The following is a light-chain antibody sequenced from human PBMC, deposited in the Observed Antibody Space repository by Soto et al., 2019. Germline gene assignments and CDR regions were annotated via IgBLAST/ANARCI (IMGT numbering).Light chain of an antibody. J-gene: IGKJ4*02. V-gene: IGKV1-6*01. CDR3: LQDYTYPRM. CDR1: QGIRND. Sequence: ATQMTQSPSSMSAPVGDRVTITCRASQGIRNDLGWYQQKPGKASKLLIYAASSLQNGVPSRFSGSGSGTDFTLTIRSLQPEDFATFYCLQDYTYPRMFGRGTK. CDR2: AAS.